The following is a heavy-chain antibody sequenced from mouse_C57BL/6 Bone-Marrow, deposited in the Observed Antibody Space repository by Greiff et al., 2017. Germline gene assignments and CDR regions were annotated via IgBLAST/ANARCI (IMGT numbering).Heavy chain of an antibody. J-gene: IGHJ1*03. V-gene: IGHV2-9-1*01. Sequence: QVQLQQSGPGLVAPSQSLSITCTVSGFSLTSYATSWVRQPPGKGLEWLGVIWTGGGTNYNSALKSRLSISKDNSKSQVFLKMNSLQTDDTARYYCARHYGKPLWYFDVWGTGTTVTVSS. CDR3: ARHYGKPLWYFDV. CDR2: IWTGGGT. D-gene: IGHD2-1*01. CDR1: GFSLTSYA.